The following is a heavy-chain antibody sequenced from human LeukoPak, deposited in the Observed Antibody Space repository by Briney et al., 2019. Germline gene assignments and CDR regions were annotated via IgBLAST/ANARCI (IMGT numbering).Heavy chain of an antibody. J-gene: IGHJ4*02. Sequence: GGSLRLSCAASGFTFSSYGMHWVRQAPGKGLEWVAFIRYDGSNKYYADSVKGRFTISRDNSKNTLYLQMNSLRAEDTAVYYCARDRWSSTSYNDYWGQGTLVTVSS. D-gene: IGHD2-2*01. V-gene: IGHV3-30*02. CDR1: GFTFSSYG. CDR2: IRYDGSNK. CDR3: ARDRWSSTSYNDY.